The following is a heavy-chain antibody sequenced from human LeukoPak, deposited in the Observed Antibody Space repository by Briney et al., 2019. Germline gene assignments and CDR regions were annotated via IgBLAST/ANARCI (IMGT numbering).Heavy chain of an antibody. D-gene: IGHD3-22*01. CDR1: GYSISSGYY. Sequence: SETLSLTCTGSGYSISSGYYWGWIRQPPGKGLEWIGSIYHTGSTYYNPSLKSRVTISVDTSKNQFSLKLSSVTAADTAVYYCARIVAQVGDDYWGQGTLVPVSS. CDR2: IYHTGST. J-gene: IGHJ4*02. V-gene: IGHV4-38-2*02. CDR3: ARIVAQVGDDY.